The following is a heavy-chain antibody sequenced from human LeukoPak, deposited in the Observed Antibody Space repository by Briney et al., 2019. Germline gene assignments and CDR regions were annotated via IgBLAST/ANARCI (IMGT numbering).Heavy chain of an antibody. D-gene: IGHD2-2*01. CDR1: GFTFSTHS. CDR2: ISASSNFI. Sequence: GGSLRLSCAASGFTFSTHSMYWVRQAPGKELEWVSSISASSNFIHYAESVRGRFTTSRDNAKNSLYLQMNSLGAQDTAVYYCARPATGYCSSAGCHWDSWGQGTLVTVSS. V-gene: IGHV3-21*01. CDR3: ARPATGYCSSAGCHWDS. J-gene: IGHJ4*02.